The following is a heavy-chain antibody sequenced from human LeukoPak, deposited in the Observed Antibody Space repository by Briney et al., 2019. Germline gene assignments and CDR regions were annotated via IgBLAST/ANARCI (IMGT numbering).Heavy chain of an antibody. CDR3: ARGGSGVVVAATRDNWFDP. CDR1: GGSFSGYY. CDR2: INHSGST. J-gene: IGHJ5*02. D-gene: IGHD2-15*01. Sequence: PSETLSLTCAVYGGSFSGYYWSWIRQPPGKGLEWIGEINHSGSTNYNPSLKSRVTISVDTSKNQFSLKLSSVTAADTAVYYCARGGSGVVVAATRDNWFDPWGQGTLVTVSS. V-gene: IGHV4-34*01.